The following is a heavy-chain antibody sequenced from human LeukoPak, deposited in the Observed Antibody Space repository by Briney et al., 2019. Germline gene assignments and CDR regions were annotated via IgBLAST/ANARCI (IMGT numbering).Heavy chain of an antibody. CDR3: ARERSIVVVVAATGKWFDP. CDR2: ISGSGGST. Sequence: GGSLRLSCAASGFTFSSYAMSWVRQAPGKGLEWVSAISGSGGSTYYADSVKGRFTISRDNSKNTLYLQMNSLRAEDTAVYYCARERSIVVVVAATGKWFDPWGQGTLVTVSS. V-gene: IGHV3-23*01. CDR1: GFTFSSYA. J-gene: IGHJ5*02. D-gene: IGHD2-15*01.